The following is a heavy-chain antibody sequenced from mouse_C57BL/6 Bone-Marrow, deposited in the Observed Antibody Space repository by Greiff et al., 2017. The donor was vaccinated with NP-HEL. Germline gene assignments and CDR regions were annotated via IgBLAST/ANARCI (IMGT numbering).Heavy chain of an antibody. V-gene: IGHV1-59*01. CDR2: IDPSDSYT. CDR1: GYTFTSYW. Sequence: QVQLQQPGAELVRPGTSVKLSCKASGYTFTSYWMHWVKQRPGQGLEWIGVIDPSDSYTNYNQKFKGKATLTVDTSSSTAYMQLISLTSDDSAVYYCARSGVTGTLDYWGQGTTLTVSS. D-gene: IGHD4-1*01. J-gene: IGHJ2*01. CDR3: ARSGVTGTLDY.